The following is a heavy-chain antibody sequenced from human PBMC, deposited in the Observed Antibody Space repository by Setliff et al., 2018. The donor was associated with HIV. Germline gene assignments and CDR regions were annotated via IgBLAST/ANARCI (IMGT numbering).Heavy chain of an antibody. CDR2: INHSGST. V-gene: IGHV4-34*01. D-gene: IGHD1-1*01. J-gene: IGHJ6*03. CDR1: SGPLSAYY. Sequence: PSETLSLTCGAYSGPLSAYYLAWIRQPPGKGLEWIGEINHSGSTNYNPSLKSRVTISVDTSKNQFSLNLTSVSAADTAVYYCATVARRLEPASLVHRYMDVWGTGTAVTVSS. CDR3: ATVARRLEPASLVHRYMDV.